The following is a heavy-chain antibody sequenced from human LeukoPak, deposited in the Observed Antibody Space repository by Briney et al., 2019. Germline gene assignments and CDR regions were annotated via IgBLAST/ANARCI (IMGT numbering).Heavy chain of an antibody. D-gene: IGHD3-9*01. V-gene: IGHV1-18*01. CDR3: ARDLNYVTLGYNILADVGYYFDY. Sequence: GASVKVSCKTSGYTFTMYGVSWVRQAPGRGLQWLGWISPRNGNTAYAQDLQGRVTMTTDTSTTTVYLELRSLRSDDTAIYYCARDLNYVTLGYNILADVGYYFDYWGQGSLVTVSS. J-gene: IGHJ4*02. CDR2: ISPRNGNT. CDR1: GYTFTMYG.